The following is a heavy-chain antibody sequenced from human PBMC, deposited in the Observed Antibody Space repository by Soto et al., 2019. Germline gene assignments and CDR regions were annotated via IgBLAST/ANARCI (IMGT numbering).Heavy chain of an antibody. J-gene: IGHJ6*02. CDR2: INPNSGGT. V-gene: IGHV1-2*04. D-gene: IGHD3-3*01. CDR3: ARDLSPYDFWSGYYIGYYGMDV. CDR1: GYTFTGYY. Sequence: ASVKVSCKASGYTFTGYYMHWVRQAPGQGLEWMGWINPNSGGTNYAQKFQGWATMTRDTSISTAYMELSRLRSDDTAVYYCARDLSPYDFWSGYYIGYYGMDVWGQGTTVTVSS.